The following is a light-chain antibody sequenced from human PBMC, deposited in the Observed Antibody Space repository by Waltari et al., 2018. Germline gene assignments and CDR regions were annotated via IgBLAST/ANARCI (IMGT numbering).Light chain of an antibody. J-gene: IGKJ4*01. V-gene: IGKV3D-15*03. CDR1: QSISSN. Sequence: EIVMTQSPASLSVSPGERATLSCKASQSISSNLAWYQQRPGQAPRLLIYGASIRATGIPARFSGIGSGTEFTLTINVLQSEDSAIYYCQQYNDRPLELTFGGGTKVEIK. CDR3: QQYNDRPLELT. CDR2: GAS.